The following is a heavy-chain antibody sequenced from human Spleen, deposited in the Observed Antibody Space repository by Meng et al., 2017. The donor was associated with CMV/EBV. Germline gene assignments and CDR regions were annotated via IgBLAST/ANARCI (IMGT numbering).Heavy chain of an antibody. Sequence: GGSLRLSCVVSGFTFSSYTMNWVRQAPGKGLEWVAVISYDGRNEYYADSVKGRFTISRDNSKNTLYLQMNSLRVEDTAVYFCARGLFLGRGAFDIWGQGTMVTVSS. J-gene: IGHJ3*02. CDR2: ISYDGRNE. CDR3: ARGLFLGRGAFDI. D-gene: IGHD3-16*01. CDR1: GFTFSSYT. V-gene: IGHV3-30*04.